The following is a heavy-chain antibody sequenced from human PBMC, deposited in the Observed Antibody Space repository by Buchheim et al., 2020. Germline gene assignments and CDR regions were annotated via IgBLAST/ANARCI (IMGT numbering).Heavy chain of an antibody. CDR2: IYYSGST. V-gene: IGHV4-59*01. CDR3: ARRTRFGEWPFDY. Sequence: QVQLQESGPGLVKPSETLSLTCTVSGGSISSYYWSWIRQPPGKGLEWIGYIYYSGSTNYNPSLKSRVTISVDTSKNQFSLKLSSVTAADTAVYYCARRTRFGEWPFDYWGQGTL. D-gene: IGHD3-10*01. CDR1: GGSISSYY. J-gene: IGHJ4*02.